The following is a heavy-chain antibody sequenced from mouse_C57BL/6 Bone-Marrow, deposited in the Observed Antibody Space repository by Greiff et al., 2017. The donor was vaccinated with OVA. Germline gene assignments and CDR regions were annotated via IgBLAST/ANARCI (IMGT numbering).Heavy chain of an antibody. J-gene: IGHJ2*01. Sequence: VQLQQSVAELVRPGASVKLSCTASGFYIKNTYMHWVKQRPEQGLEWIGRIDPANGNTKYAPKFQGKATITADTSSNTAYLQLSSLTSEDTAIYYCARGGYYGSSFDYWGQGTTLTVSS. CDR2: IDPANGNT. CDR3: ARGGYYGSSFDY. V-gene: IGHV14-3*01. D-gene: IGHD1-1*01. CDR1: GFYIKNTY.